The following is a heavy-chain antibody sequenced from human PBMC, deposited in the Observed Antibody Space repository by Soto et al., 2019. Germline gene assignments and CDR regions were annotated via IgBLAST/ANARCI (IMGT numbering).Heavy chain of an antibody. Sequence: ASVKVSCKASGYTFTSYGISWVRQAPGQGLEWMGWISAYNGNTNYAQKLQGRVTMTTDTSTSTAYMELRSLRSDDTAVYYCARDMVGYCSGGSCFGPWGQGTLVTVS. V-gene: IGHV1-18*01. D-gene: IGHD2-15*01. CDR2: ISAYNGNT. CDR1: GYTFTSYG. J-gene: IGHJ5*02. CDR3: ARDMVGYCSGGSCFGP.